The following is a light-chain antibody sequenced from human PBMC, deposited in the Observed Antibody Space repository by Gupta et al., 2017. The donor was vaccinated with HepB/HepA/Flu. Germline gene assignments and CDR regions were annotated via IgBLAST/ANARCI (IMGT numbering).Light chain of an antibody. J-gene: IGKJ1*01. CDR1: QSLIHSDGNTY. CDR3: RQHEHWACT. V-gene: IGKV2-30*02. Sequence: DVVMTQFPLSLPVTLGQPASLSCNSSQSLIHSDGNTYLDWFHQRPGQPPRRLIYKGSKRDSGVPDRVSGSGSGTDFALNISGVEAEDVGIYYCRQHEHWACTFGQGTKVEFK. CDR2: KGS.